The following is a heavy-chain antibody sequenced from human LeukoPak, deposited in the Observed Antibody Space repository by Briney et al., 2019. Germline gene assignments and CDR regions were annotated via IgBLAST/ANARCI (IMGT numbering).Heavy chain of an antibody. D-gene: IGHD2/OR15-2a*01. CDR1: GGSINSHS. J-gene: IGHJ6*02. V-gene: IGHV4-59*08. Sequence: SETLSLTCTVSGGSINSHSWSWIRQPPGKGLEWIGYMYESGTANYTPSLKSRVTISVDTSNNRFSLKLSSVTAADTAVYYCAILGVDYDYGMEVWGQGTTVTVSS. CDR3: AILGVDYDYGMEV. CDR2: MYESGTA.